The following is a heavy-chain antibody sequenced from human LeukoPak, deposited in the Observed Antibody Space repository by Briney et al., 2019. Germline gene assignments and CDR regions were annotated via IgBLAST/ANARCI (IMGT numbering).Heavy chain of an antibody. CDR3: AREPSSGLGSDY. D-gene: IGHD6-19*01. Sequence: SETLSLTCTVSGYSISSGYYWSWIRQPPGRGLEWIGYIYHTGSTNYNPSLKSRVTMLMDTSKNQFSLKLTSVTAADTAVYYCAREPSSGLGSDYWGQGTLVTVSS. V-gene: IGHV4-61*01. CDR2: IYHTGST. CDR1: GYSISSGYY. J-gene: IGHJ4*02.